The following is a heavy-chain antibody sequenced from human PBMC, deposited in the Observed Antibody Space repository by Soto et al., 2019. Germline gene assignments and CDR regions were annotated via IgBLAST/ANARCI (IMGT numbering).Heavy chain of an antibody. J-gene: IGHJ6*02. CDR2: IYDTGISGYTPST. CDR1: GGSITSSY. V-gene: IGHV4-59*01. Sequence: SETLSLTCTVSGGSITSSYWSWIRRPPGKGLEWIAYIYDTGISGYTPSTSYNPSLKSRVTMPVDTSKSQFSLKLTSVTAADTAVYYCARGEDAFFYYGLDVWGQGITVTVSS. CDR3: ARGEDAFFYYGLDV.